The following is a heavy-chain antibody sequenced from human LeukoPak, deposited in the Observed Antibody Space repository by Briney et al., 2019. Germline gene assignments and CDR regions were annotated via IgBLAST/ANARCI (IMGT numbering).Heavy chain of an antibody. CDR3: TRRVVAGVNFDY. CDR1: GFTFSGSA. V-gene: IGHV3-73*01. J-gene: IGHJ4*02. CDR2: IRSKANSYAT. Sequence: GGSLKLSCAASGFTFSGSAMHWVRQPSGKGLEWVGRIRSKANSYATAYAASVKGRVTISRDDSKNTAYLQMNSLKTEDTAVYYCTRRVVAGVNFDYWGQGTLVPVSS. D-gene: IGHD2-15*01.